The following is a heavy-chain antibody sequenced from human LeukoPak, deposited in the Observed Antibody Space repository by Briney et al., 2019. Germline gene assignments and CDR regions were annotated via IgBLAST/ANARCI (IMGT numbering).Heavy chain of an antibody. V-gene: IGHV1-8*03. D-gene: IGHD3-22*01. CDR1: GGTFTSYD. J-gene: IGHJ4*02. CDR2: MNPNSGNT. CDR3: AREDYYGSGSNDY. Sequence: GAAVKVSCKASGGTFTSYDINWVRQATGQGLEWMGWMNPNSGNTAYAQNFQGRVTITRNTSISTAYMELSSLRSEDTAVYYCAREDYYGSGSNDYWGQGTLVTVSS.